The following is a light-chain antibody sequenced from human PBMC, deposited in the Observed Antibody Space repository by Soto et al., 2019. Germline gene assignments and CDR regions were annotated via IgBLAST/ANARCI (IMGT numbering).Light chain of an antibody. CDR1: QSVSSSY. CDR3: QQYGTQST. J-gene: IGKJ2*01. V-gene: IGKV3-20*01. Sequence: EIVLTQSPGTLSLSPGERATLSCRASQSVSSSYLAWYQQKPGQAPRLLIYGASSRATGIPDRFSGSGSGTDFTLTISILEPEDFAVYYCQQYGTQSTFGQGTKLEIK. CDR2: GAS.